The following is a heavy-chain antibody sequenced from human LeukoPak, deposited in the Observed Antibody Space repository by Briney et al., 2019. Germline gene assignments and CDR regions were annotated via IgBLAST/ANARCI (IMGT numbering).Heavy chain of an antibody. CDR1: GFTFDDYT. J-gene: IGHJ5*02. CDR2: KQNDGSTT. Sequence: GGSLRLSCAASGFTFDDYTMHWVRQAPGKGLEWVAFKQNDGSTTFYAESVKGRFTISRDNSKNTVFLQMNRLRTDDTAVYYCGREQSAYYVHAFDPWGQGTMVTVSS. D-gene: IGHD3-3*01. CDR3: GREQSAYYVHAFDP. V-gene: IGHV3-30*04.